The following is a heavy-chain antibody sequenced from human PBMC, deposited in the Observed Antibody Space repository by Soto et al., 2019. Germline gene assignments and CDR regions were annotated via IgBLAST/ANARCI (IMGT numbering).Heavy chain of an antibody. D-gene: IGHD3-22*01. J-gene: IGHJ3*02. CDR2: INPSGGST. V-gene: IGHV1-46*01. CDR1: GYTFTSYY. Sequence: ASVKVSCKASGYTFTSYYMHWVRQAPGQGLEWMGIINPSGGSTSYAQKFQGRVTMTRDTSTSTVYVELSSLRSEDTAVYYCASNVGDYDSSGYGFSPDAFDIWGQGTMVTVSS. CDR3: ASNVGDYDSSGYGFSPDAFDI.